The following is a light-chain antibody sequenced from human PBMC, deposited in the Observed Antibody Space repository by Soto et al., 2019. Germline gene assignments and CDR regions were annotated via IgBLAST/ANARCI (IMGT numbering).Light chain of an antibody. CDR3: QQYDSSPLT. J-gene: IGKJ4*01. V-gene: IGKV3-20*01. CDR1: QSVSSSY. Sequence: EIVLTQSPGTQSLSPGERATLSCRASQSVSSSYLAWYQQKPGQAPRLLIYGASSKATGIPDRFSGSGSGTDSTLTISRLEPEDFAVYYCQQYDSSPLTFGGGTKVEIK. CDR2: GAS.